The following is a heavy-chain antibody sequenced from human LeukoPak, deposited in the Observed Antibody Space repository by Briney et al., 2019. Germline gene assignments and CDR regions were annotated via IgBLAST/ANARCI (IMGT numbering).Heavy chain of an antibody. V-gene: IGHV3-7*01. CDR3: ACGAKYYYYYYYMDV. D-gene: IGHD1-26*01. Sequence: QPGGSLRLSCAASGFTFSSYWMSWVRQAPGKGLEWVANIKQDGSEKHYVDSVKGRFTISRDNAKNSLYLQMNSLRAEDTAVYYCACGAKYYYYYYYMDVWGKGTTVTVSS. CDR1: GFTFSSYW. CDR2: IKQDGSEK. J-gene: IGHJ6*03.